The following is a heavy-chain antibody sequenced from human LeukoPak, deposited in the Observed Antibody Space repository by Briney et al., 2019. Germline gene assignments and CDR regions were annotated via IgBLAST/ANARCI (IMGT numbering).Heavy chain of an antibody. CDR1: GFTFSSYA. Sequence: PGGSLRLSCAASGFTFSSYAMSWVRQAPGTGLEWVSAISGSGGSTYYADSVKGRFTISRNNSKNTLYLQMNSLRAEDTAVYYCAKGVVDYFDYWGQGTLVTVSS. V-gene: IGHV3-23*01. CDR2: ISGSGGST. CDR3: AKGVVDYFDY. D-gene: IGHD2-21*01. J-gene: IGHJ4*02.